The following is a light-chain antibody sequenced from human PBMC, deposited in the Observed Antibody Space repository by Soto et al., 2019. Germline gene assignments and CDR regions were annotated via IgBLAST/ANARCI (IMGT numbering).Light chain of an antibody. V-gene: IGKV3-15*01. CDR3: QQYNNWPRT. J-gene: IGKJ1*01. CDR1: QSVSSN. Sequence: EIVMTQSPATLSVSPGERATLSFRASQSVSSNLAWYQQKPGQAPRLLIYGSSARAAGIPARFSGSGFGTELTLTISSLQSEDFAVYYCQQYNNWPRTFGQGTKVEIK. CDR2: GSS.